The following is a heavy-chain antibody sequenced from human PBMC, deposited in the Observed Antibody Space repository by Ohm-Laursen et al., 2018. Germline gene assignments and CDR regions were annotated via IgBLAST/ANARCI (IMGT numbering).Heavy chain of an antibody. J-gene: IGHJ3*02. V-gene: IGHV4-61*01. CDR2: IYYSGST. Sequence: PGTLSLTCTVSGGSVSSDSYYWSWIRQPPGKGLEWIAYIYYSGSTNYNPSLKRRVTISVDTSENQFSLKLSSVTAADTAVYYCASLLRSPDAFDIWGQGTMVTVSP. CDR1: GGSVSSDSYY. CDR3: ASLLRSPDAFDI.